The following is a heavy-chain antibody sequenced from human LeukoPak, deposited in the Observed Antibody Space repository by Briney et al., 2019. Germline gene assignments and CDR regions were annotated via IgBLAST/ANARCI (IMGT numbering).Heavy chain of an antibody. V-gene: IGHV1-69*05. CDR2: IIPIFGTA. Sequence: GASVKVSCKASGGTFSSYAISWVRQAPGQGLEWMGGIIPIFGTANYAQKFQGRVTITTDESTSTAYMELSSLRSEDTAVYYCARNGHPRASYYYYMDVWGKGTTVTVSS. D-gene: IGHD2-8*01. CDR1: GGTFSSYA. J-gene: IGHJ6*03. CDR3: ARNGHPRASYYYYMDV.